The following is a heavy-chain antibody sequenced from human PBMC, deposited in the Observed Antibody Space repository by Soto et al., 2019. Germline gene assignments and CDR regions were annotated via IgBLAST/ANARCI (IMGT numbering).Heavy chain of an antibody. CDR1: GDTFNFYT. D-gene: IGHD3-10*01. CDR3: ATSYGSGYRAFDY. Sequence: QVQLVQSGAEVRKPGSAVRVSCKASGDTFNFYTINWVRQAPGLGLEWMGRVNPILTMSNYAQKFEGRVTXTXDXXTTTAYMELSSLRSEDTAIYYCATSYGSGYRAFDYWGQGALVTVSS. V-gene: IGHV1-69*02. CDR2: VNPILTMS. J-gene: IGHJ4*02.